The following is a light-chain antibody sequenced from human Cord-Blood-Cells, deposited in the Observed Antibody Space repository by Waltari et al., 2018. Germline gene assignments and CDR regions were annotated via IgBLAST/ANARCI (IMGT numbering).Light chain of an antibody. Sequence: DIQMTQSPSSVSASVGDTVTITCRASQGIRSWLAWYQQKPGKAPKLLIYAASCLQSGVPSRFSGSGSGKDCTVTISSLQPEDFATYYCQQANSFPLTFGGGTKVEIK. J-gene: IGKJ4*01. CDR3: QQANSFPLT. V-gene: IGKV1D-12*01. CDR1: QGIRSW. CDR2: AAS.